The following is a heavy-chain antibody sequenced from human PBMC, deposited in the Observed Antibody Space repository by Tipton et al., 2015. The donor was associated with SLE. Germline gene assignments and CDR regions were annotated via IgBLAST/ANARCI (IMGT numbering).Heavy chain of an antibody. CDR1: GDSIRNYY. V-gene: IGHV4-59*01. Sequence: LRLSCSVSGDSIRNYYWTWIRQPPGKGLEWMGYFYYSGSTNYNPSLKGRLTLSLDTSKSQFSLKLTSVTAADTAVYYCARVDPRASSDGLYVYWGQGFLVTLSS. D-gene: IGHD6-6*01. CDR2: FYYSGST. J-gene: IGHJ4*02. CDR3: ARVDPRASSDGLYVY.